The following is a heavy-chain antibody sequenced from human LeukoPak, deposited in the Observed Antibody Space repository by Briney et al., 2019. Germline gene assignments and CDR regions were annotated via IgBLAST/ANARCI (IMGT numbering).Heavy chain of an antibody. CDR1: GFTFSSYA. Sequence: GGSLRLSCAASGFTFSSYAMHWVRQAPGKGLEWVAVTSSDLNVKLYADSVKGRFTISRDNSRSTPYLQMNSLRPEDTAIYYCAREGYYGSGSPPSLYFDYWGQGTLVTVSS. CDR3: AREGYYGSGSPPSLYFDY. V-gene: IGHV3-30-3*01. J-gene: IGHJ4*02. CDR2: TSSDLNVK. D-gene: IGHD3-10*01.